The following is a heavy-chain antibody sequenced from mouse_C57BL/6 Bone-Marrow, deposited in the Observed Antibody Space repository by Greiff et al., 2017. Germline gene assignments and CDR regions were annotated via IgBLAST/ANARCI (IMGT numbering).Heavy chain of an antibody. Sequence: QVHVKQSGPGLVQPSQSLSITCTVSGFSLTSYGVHWVRQSPGKGLEWLGVIWSGGSTDYNAAFISRLSISKDNSKSQVFFKMNSLQADDTAIYYCARFYDYDGGYYFDYWGQGTTLTVSS. J-gene: IGHJ2*01. CDR3: ARFYDYDGGYYFDY. CDR2: IWSGGST. D-gene: IGHD2-4*01. CDR1: GFSLTSYG. V-gene: IGHV2-2*01.